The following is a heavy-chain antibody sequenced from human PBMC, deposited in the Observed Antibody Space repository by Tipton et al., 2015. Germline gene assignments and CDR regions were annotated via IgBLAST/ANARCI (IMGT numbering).Heavy chain of an antibody. CDR2: IYYSGST. V-gene: IGHV4-39*07. D-gene: IGHD2-21*01. CDR1: GGSISSSGYY. Sequence: LRLSCTVSGGSISSSGYYWGWIRQPPGKGLEWIGTIYYSGSTYYNPSLKSRVTISVDTSKNQFSLNLRSVTAADTAVYYCARVGYCGGSCFSDYYGMDVWGRGTTVTVSS. J-gene: IGHJ6*02. CDR3: ARVGYCGGSCFSDYYGMDV.